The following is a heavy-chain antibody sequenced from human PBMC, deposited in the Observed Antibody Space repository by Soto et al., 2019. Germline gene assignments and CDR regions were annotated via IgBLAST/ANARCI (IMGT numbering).Heavy chain of an antibody. CDR3: VRLIGNSWLDF. CDR1: GYSFTNYY. D-gene: IGHD1-26*01. Sequence: EASVKVSCKASGYSFTNYYMHWVRQAPGQGLEWMGWINVYNGNTKYAQKVQGRVTINPDTSKNQFSLHLNSVTPEDAAVYYCVRLIGNSWLDFWGQGTLVTVSS. V-gene: IGHV1-18*04. CDR2: INVYNGNT. J-gene: IGHJ5*01.